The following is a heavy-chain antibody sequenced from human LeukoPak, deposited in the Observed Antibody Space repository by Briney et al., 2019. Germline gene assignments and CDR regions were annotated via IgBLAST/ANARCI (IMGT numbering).Heavy chain of an antibody. J-gene: IGHJ4*02. CDR3: AKFRRGYSSAG. Sequence: GGSLRLSCAASGFTFSNSWMSWVRQAPGKGLEWVATIKPDGSAQYYVDSVKGRFTISRDNAKNSLFLQINSLRAEDTAVYYCAKFRRGYSSAGWGQGTLVTVSS. CDR2: IKPDGSAQ. V-gene: IGHV3-7*03. CDR1: GFTFSNSW. D-gene: IGHD5-18*01.